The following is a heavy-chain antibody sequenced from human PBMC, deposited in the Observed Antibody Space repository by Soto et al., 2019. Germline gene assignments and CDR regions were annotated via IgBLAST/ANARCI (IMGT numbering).Heavy chain of an antibody. CDR1: GGSFSGYY. Sequence: SETLSLPCAVYGGSFSGYYWSWIRPPPGKGLWWIGEINHSGSTNYNQSLTSRVTISVDTSKNKFSLKLSSVTAADTAMYYCARGMNPQDYWGQGTLVTVSS. J-gene: IGHJ4*02. D-gene: IGHD3-16*01. V-gene: IGHV4-34*01. CDR2: INHSGST. CDR3: ARGMNPQDY.